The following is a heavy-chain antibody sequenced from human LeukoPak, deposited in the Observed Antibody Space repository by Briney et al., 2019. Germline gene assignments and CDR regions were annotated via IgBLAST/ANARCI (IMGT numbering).Heavy chain of an antibody. D-gene: IGHD2-2*01. V-gene: IGHV4-34*01. J-gene: IGHJ4*02. CDR1: GGPFSGHY. CDR3: ATMRGYCSSPTCQDS. Sequence: PSETLSLTCAVYGGPFSGHYWRWIRQPPGKGLEWIGEINHSGSANYSPSLKSRVTLSVDTSKNQFSLKLSSVTAADTAVYYCATMRGYCSSPTCQDSWGQGTLVTVSS. CDR2: INHSGSA.